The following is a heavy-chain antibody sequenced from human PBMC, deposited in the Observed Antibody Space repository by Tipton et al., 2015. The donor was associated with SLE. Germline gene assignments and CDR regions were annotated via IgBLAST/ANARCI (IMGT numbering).Heavy chain of an antibody. CDR2: ISGSGSTI. Sequence: SLRLSCAASGFSFSDYYMSWIRQVPGKGLEWISYISGSGSTIFYADSVKGRFTISRDNAKKSLYLQMNSLRAEDTAVYYCARGIWGSYEGSDYWGQGTLVTVSS. D-gene: IGHD3-16*01. J-gene: IGHJ4*02. V-gene: IGHV3-11*04. CDR1: GFSFSDYY. CDR3: ARGIWGSYEGSDY.